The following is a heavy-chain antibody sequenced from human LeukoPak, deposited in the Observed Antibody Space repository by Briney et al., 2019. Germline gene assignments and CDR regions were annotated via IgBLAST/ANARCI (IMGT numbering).Heavy chain of an antibody. J-gene: IGHJ6*02. D-gene: IGHD2-15*01. CDR1: GGTFSSSA. Sequence: SVKVSCKASGGTFSSSAISWVQQAPGQGLEWMGGIIPIFGTANYAQKFQGRVTITADESTSTAYMELSSLRSEDTAVFYCARSTSKSGVVVVVSAYYYYGMDVWGQGTTVTVSS. V-gene: IGHV1-69*13. CDR2: IIPIFGTA. CDR3: ARSTSKSGVVVVVSAYYYYGMDV.